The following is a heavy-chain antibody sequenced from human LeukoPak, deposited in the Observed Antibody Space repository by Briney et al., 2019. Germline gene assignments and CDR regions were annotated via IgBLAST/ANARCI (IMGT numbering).Heavy chain of an antibody. D-gene: IGHD3-10*01. CDR3: AAEGGDVGYYYGMDV. J-gene: IGHJ6*02. CDR2: IVVCSGNT. V-gene: IGHV1-58*02. CDR1: GFTFTSSA. Sequence: ASVKVSCKASGFTFTSSAMQWVRQARGQRLEWIGWIVVCSGNTNYAQKFQERVTITTDMATSTAYMELSSLRAEDTAVYYCAAEGGDVGYYYGMDVWGQGTTVTVSS.